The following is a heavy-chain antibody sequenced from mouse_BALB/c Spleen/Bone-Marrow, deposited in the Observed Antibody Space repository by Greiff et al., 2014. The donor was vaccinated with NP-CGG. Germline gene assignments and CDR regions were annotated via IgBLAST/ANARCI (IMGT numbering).Heavy chain of an antibody. CDR3: ARLGYRYGYWFFDV. CDR2: IDPANCYT. D-gene: IGHD2-14*01. CDR1: GFNIKDTY. V-gene: IGHV14-3*02. Sequence: VQLKESGAELVKPGASVKLSCTASGFNIKDTYMHWVKQRPEQGLEWIGRIDPANCYTKYDPKFQGKATITADTSSNTAYLQLSSLTSEDTAVYYCARLGYRYGYWFFDVWGAGTTVTVSS. J-gene: IGHJ1*01.